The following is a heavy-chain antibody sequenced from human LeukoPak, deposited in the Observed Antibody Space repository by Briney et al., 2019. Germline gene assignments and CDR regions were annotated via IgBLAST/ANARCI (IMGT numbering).Heavy chain of an antibody. CDR3: AKQQTMIVVVITYDY. D-gene: IGHD3-22*01. V-gene: IGHV3-23*01. CDR1: GFTFSSYA. Sequence: GGSLRLSCAASGFTFSSYAMSWVRQAPGKGLEWVSAISGSGGITYYADSVKGRFTISRDNSKNTLYLQMNSLRAEDTAVYYCAKQQTMIVVVITYDYWGQGTLVTVSS. J-gene: IGHJ4*02. CDR2: ISGSGGIT.